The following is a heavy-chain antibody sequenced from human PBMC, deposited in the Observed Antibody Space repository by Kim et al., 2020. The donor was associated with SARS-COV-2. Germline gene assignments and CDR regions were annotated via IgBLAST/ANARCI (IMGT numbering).Heavy chain of an antibody. CDR1: GGTFSSYA. Sequence: SVKVSCKASGGTFSSYAISWVRQAPGQGLEWMGGIIPIFGTANYAQKFQGRVTITADESTSTAYMELSSLRSEDTAVYYCASLGENYADYYYGMDVWGQGTTVTVSS. CDR2: IIPIFGTA. D-gene: IGHD3-16*01. J-gene: IGHJ6*02. V-gene: IGHV1-69*13. CDR3: ASLGENYADYYYGMDV.